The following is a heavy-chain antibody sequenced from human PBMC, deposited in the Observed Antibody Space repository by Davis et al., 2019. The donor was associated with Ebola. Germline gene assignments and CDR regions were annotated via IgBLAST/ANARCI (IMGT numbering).Heavy chain of an antibody. V-gene: IGHV3-21*01. J-gene: IGHJ4*02. CDR1: GFTFSSYS. D-gene: IGHD4-17*01. CDR2: ISSSSSYI. CDR3: ARDLGATVTQYYFDY. Sequence: PGGSLRLSCAASGFTFSSYSMNWVRQAPGKGLEWVSSISSSSSYIYYADSVKGRFTISRDNAKNSLYLQMNSLRAEDTAVYYCARDLGATVTQYYFDYWGQGTLVTVSS.